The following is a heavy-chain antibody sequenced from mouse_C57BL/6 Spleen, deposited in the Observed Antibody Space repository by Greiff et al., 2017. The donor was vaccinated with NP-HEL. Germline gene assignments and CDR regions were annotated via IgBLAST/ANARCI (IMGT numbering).Heavy chain of an antibody. Sequence: EVMLVESGGGLVKPGGSLKLSCAASGFTFSDYGMHWVRQAPEKGLEWVAYISSGSSTIYYADTVKGRFTISRDNAKNTLFLQMTSLRSEDTAMYYCARAYYSNYGAMDYWGQGTSGTVSS. V-gene: IGHV5-17*01. D-gene: IGHD2-5*01. CDR1: GFTFSDYG. CDR2: ISSGSSTI. CDR3: ARAYYSNYGAMDY. J-gene: IGHJ4*01.